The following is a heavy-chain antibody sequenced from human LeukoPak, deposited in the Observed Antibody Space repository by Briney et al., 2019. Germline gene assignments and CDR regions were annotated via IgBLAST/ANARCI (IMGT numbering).Heavy chain of an antibody. CDR1: GFTVSSNY. J-gene: IGHJ4*02. Sequence: GGSLRLSCAASGFTVSSNYMSWVCQAPGKGLEWVSVIYSGGSTYYADSVKGRFTISRDNSKNTLYLQMNSLRAEDTAVYYCASTQTYYFDCWGQGTLVTVSS. CDR3: ASTQTYYFDC. CDR2: IYSGGST. V-gene: IGHV3-66*01.